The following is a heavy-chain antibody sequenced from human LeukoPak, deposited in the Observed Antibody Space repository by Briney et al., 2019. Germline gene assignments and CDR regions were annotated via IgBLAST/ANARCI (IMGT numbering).Heavy chain of an antibody. V-gene: IGHV4-4*09. CDR3: ARRDFYYYYMDV. Sequence: SETLSLTCRVSGGSISSYYWTWIRQPPGKPLEWIGYIFTSGSAYYNPSLESRVTISLDTSKNEFSLDLSYVTAADTAMYYCARRDFYYYYMDVWGKGTTVTASS. D-gene: IGHD3-9*01. J-gene: IGHJ6*03. CDR2: IFTSGSA. CDR1: GGSISSYY.